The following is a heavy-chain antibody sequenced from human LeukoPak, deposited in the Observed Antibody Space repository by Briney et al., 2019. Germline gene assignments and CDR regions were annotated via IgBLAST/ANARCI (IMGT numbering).Heavy chain of an antibody. CDR2: IEQDGSDN. J-gene: IGHJ4*02. CDR3: AGDRGYCSGGTCVIHYFDY. V-gene: IGHV3-7*04. Sequence: GGSLRLSCAASGFTFTDYWMSWVRQAPGKGLEWVVNIEQDGSDNYHLGSVMGRFTISRDNAKNSLYLQMNSLRAEDTAVYYCAGDRGYCSGGTCVIHYFDYWGQGTLVTVSS. D-gene: IGHD2-15*01. CDR1: GFTFTDYW.